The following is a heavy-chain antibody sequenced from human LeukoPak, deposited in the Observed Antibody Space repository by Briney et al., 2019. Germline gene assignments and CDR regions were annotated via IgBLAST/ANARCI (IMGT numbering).Heavy chain of an antibody. CDR3: ATKTTVMFESWFDP. J-gene: IGHJ5*02. CDR2: IYYSGST. D-gene: IGHD4-11*01. Sequence: PSETLSLTCTVSGGSISSGDYYWSWIRQPPGKGLEWIGYIYYSGSTYYNPSLKSRVTISVDTSKNQFSLKLSSVTAADTAVYYCATKTTVMFESWFDPWGQGILVTVSS. CDR1: GGSISSGDYY. V-gene: IGHV4-30-4*01.